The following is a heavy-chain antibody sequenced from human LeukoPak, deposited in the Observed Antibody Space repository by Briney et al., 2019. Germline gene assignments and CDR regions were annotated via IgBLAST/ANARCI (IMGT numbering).Heavy chain of an antibody. Sequence: PSETLSPTCTVSGGSISSYYWSWIRQPPGKGLEWIGYIYYSGSTNYKPSLKSRVTISVDTSKNQFSLKLSSVTAADTAVYYCAIPREGLRNLRAFDYWGQGTLVTVSS. CDR2: IYYSGST. CDR1: GGSISSYY. V-gene: IGHV4-59*12. CDR3: AIPREGLRNLRAFDY. D-gene: IGHD5-12*01. J-gene: IGHJ4*02.